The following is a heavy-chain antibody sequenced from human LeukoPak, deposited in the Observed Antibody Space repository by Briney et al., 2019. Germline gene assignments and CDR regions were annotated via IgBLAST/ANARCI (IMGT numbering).Heavy chain of an antibody. Sequence: PGGSLRLSCAASGFIFSSYTMNWVRQAPGKGLEWVSYIGSSSSTIYYADSVKGRFTISRDNAKNSLYLQMNSLRAEDTAVYYCARDRHRRHYDSQARDTFDIWGQGTIVTVSS. D-gene: IGHD3-22*01. CDR3: ARDRHRRHYDSQARDTFDI. CDR1: GFIFSSYT. CDR2: IGSSSSTI. V-gene: IGHV3-48*01. J-gene: IGHJ3*02.